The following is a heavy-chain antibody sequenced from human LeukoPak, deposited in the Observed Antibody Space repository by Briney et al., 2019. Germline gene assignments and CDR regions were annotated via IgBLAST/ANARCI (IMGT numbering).Heavy chain of an antibody. CDR3: AKDLGWIQLWFDAFDI. CDR2: ISGSGGNT. J-gene: IGHJ3*02. V-gene: IGHV3-23*01. Sequence: GGSLRLSCAASGFTVSSNYMSWVRQAPGKGLEWVSAISGSGGNTYYADSVKGRFTISRDNSKNTLYLQMNSLRAEDTAVYYCAKDLGWIQLWFDAFDIWGQGTMVTVSS. D-gene: IGHD5-18*01. CDR1: GFTVSSNY.